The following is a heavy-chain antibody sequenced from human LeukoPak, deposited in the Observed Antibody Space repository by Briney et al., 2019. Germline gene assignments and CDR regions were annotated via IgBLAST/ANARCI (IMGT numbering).Heavy chain of an antibody. CDR2: ISSSGSTI. Sequence: PGGSLRLSCAASGFTFSDYYMSWIRQAPGKGLEWASYISSSGSTIYYADSVKGRFTISRGNAKNSLYLQMNSLRAEDTAVYYCARDSGGAAAGTNWFDPWGQGTLVTVSS. D-gene: IGHD6-13*01. V-gene: IGHV3-11*01. J-gene: IGHJ5*02. CDR3: ARDSGGAAAGTNWFDP. CDR1: GFTFSDYY.